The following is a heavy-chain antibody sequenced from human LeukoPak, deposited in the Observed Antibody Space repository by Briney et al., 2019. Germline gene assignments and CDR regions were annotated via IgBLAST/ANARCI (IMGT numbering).Heavy chain of an antibody. D-gene: IGHD5-12*01. CDR1: GFTFSSYW. V-gene: IGHV3-7*01. CDR3: ARGPSRWLRSSYGMDV. Sequence: PGGSLRLSCAASGFTFSSYWMSWVRQAPGKGLEWVANIKQDGSEKYYVDSVKGRFTISRDNAKNSLYLQLNSLRAEDTAVYYCARGPSRWLRSSYGMDVWGQGTTVTVSS. J-gene: IGHJ6*02. CDR2: IKQDGSEK.